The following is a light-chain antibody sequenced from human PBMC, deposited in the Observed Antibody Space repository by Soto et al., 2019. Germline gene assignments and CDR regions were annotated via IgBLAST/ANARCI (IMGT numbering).Light chain of an antibody. Sequence: IVLTQSPGTLSLSPGERATLSCRASQSLSSGYLAWYRQRPGQAPRILIYAASSRATGIPDRFIGSGSGTDFTLTISRLEPEDFAVYYCQQYDTSPRTFGRGTKGE. CDR3: QQYDTSPRT. CDR2: AAS. V-gene: IGKV3-20*01. J-gene: IGKJ1*01. CDR1: QSLSSGY.